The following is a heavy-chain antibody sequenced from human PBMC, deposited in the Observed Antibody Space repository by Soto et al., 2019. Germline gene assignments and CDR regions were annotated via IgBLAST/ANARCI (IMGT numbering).Heavy chain of an antibody. CDR3: AREMAVNYDFWSGYYQPPHNWFDP. D-gene: IGHD3-3*01. CDR2: ISAYNGNT. Sequence: QVQLVQSGAEVKKPGASVKVSCKASGYTFTSYGISWVRQAPGQGLEWMGWISAYNGNTNYAQKLQGRVTMTTDTPTSEAYMELRSLRSDDTAVYYCAREMAVNYDFWSGYYQPPHNWFDPWGQGTLVTVSS. J-gene: IGHJ5*02. CDR1: GYTFTSYG. V-gene: IGHV1-18*01.